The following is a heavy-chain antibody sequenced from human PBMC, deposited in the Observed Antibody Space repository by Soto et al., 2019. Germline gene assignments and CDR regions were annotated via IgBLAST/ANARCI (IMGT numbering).Heavy chain of an antibody. CDR3: AKDNLPGPYSGGCLDY. CDR2: ISYDGSNK. V-gene: IGHV3-30*18. Sequence: GGSLRLSCAASGFTFSSYGMHWVRQAPGKGLEWVAVISYDGSNKYYADSVKGRFTISRDNSKNTLYLQMNSLRAEDTAVYYCAKDNLPGPYSGGCLDYWGQGTLVTV. CDR1: GFTFSSYG. D-gene: IGHD6-19*01. J-gene: IGHJ4*02.